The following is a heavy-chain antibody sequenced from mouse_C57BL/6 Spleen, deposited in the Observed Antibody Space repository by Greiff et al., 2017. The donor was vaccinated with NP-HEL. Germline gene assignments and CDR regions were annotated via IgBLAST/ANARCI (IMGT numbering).Heavy chain of an antibody. CDR2: IYPGDGDT. CDR3: ARGETGTTWFAY. D-gene: IGHD4-1*01. V-gene: IGHV1-82*01. J-gene: IGHJ3*01. Sequence: QVHVKQSGPELVKPGASVKISCKASSYAFSSSWMNWVKQRPGKGLEWIGRIYPGDGDTNYNGKFKGKATLTADKSSSTAYMQLSSLTSEDSAVYFCARGETGTTWFAYWGQGTLVTVSA. CDR1: SYAFSSSW.